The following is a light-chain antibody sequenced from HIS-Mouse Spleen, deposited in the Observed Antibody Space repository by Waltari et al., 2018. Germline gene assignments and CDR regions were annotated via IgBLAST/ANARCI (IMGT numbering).Light chain of an antibody. V-gene: IGLV3-25*03. Sequence: SYELTQPHSVSVSPGQTARITCPRYAWPKQYADWDQQKPGQAPVLVIYKDSERPSGIRERFSGSSSGTTVTLTISGVQAEDEADYYCQSADSSGTYSVVFGGGTKLTLL. CDR1: AWPKQY. CDR3: QSADSSGTYSVV. J-gene: IGLJ2*01. CDR2: KDS.